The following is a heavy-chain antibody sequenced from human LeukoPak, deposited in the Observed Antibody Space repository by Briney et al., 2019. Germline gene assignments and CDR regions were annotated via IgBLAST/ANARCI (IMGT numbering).Heavy chain of an antibody. Sequence: GGSLRLSCAASGFTFRGSAMHWVRQASGKGLEWVGRIRSKANSYATTYAASVKGRFTISRDDSKNTAYLQMNSLKTEDTAVYYCTRHVEDYYDSSGYYYRSIDYWGQGTLVTVSS. V-gene: IGHV3-73*01. J-gene: IGHJ4*02. CDR1: GFTFRGSA. D-gene: IGHD3-22*01. CDR3: TRHVEDYYDSSGYYYRSIDY. CDR2: IRSKANSYAT.